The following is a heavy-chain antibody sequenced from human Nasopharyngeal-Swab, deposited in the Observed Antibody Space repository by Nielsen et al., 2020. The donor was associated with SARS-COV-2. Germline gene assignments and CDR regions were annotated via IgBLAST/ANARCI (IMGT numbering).Heavy chain of an antibody. CDR2: INPNSGGT. D-gene: IGHD1-26*01. CDR3: ARGGVGAVGGALDY. J-gene: IGHJ4*02. V-gene: IGHV1-2*06. CDR1: GYTFTSYG. Sequence: ASVKVSCKASGYTFTSYGISWVRQAPGQGLEWMGRINPNSGGTNYAQKFQGRVTMTRDTSISTAYMELSRLRSDDTAVYYCARGGVGAVGGALDYWGQGTQVTVSS.